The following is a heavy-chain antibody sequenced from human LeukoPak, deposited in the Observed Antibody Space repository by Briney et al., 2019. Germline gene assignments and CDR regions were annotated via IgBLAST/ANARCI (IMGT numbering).Heavy chain of an antibody. CDR2: IKQDGSEK. CDR3: ARGGYYDTRCDRPLDY. D-gene: IGHD3-22*01. V-gene: IGHV3-7*01. Sequence: AGSLRLSCAASGFTFSSYWMSWVRQAPGKGLEWGANIKQDGSEKYYVDSVKGRFTISRDNDKNSLYLQVNSLRAEDTAVYYCARGGYYDTRCDRPLDYRGPGTLVTISS. CDR1: GFTFSSYW. J-gene: IGHJ4*02.